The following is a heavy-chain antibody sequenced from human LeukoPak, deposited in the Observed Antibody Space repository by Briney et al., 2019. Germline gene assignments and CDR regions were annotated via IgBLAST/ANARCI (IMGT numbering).Heavy chain of an antibody. CDR2: INSNGGST. D-gene: IGHD1-26*01. CDR1: GFTFSNYA. CDR3: AKVAPEKWELLNY. V-gene: IGHV3-64*01. J-gene: IGHJ4*02. Sequence: HPGGSLRLSCAASGFTFSNYAMYWARQAPGKGLEYVSGINSNGGSTYYTNSVKGRFTISRDNSKNTLYLQMGSLRVEDMAVYYCAKVAPEKWELLNYWGQGTLVTVSS.